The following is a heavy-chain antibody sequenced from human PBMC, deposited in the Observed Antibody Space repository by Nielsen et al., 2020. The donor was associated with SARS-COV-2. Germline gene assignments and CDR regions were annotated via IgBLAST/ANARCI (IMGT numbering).Heavy chain of an antibody. CDR3: TTPSFYSSSWYCLWLAKGVNDY. J-gene: IGHJ4*02. CDR2: IKSKTDGGTT. Sequence: GGSLRLSCAASGFTFSNAWMSWVRQAPGKGLEWVGRIKSKTDGGTTDYAAPVKGRFTISRDDSKNTLYLQMNSLKTEDTAVYYCTTPSFYSSSWYCLWLAKGVNDYWGQGTLVTVSS. CDR1: GFTFSNAW. V-gene: IGHV3-15*01. D-gene: IGHD6-13*01.